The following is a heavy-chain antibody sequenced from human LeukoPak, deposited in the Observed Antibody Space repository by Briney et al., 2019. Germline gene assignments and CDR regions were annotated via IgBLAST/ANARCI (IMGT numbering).Heavy chain of an antibody. CDR2: ISYDGSNK. Sequence: GRSLRLSCAASGFTFSSYAMHWVRQAPGKGLEWVAVISYDGSNKYYADSVKGRFTISRDNSKNTLYLQMNSLRAEDTAVYYCARDFEPTQYCSSTSCYIGVFDYWGQGTLVTVSS. CDR3: ARDFEPTQYCSSTSCYIGVFDY. D-gene: IGHD2-2*02. J-gene: IGHJ4*02. CDR1: GFTFSSYA. V-gene: IGHV3-30-3*01.